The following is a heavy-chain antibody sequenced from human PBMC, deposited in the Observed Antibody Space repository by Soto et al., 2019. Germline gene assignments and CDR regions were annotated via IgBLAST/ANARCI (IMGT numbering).Heavy chain of an antibody. V-gene: IGHV1-18*01. J-gene: IGHJ4*02. Sequence: QVQLVQSGAEVKKPGASVKVSCKASGYTFTSYGISWVRQAPGQGREWMGWISAYNGNTNYAQKLQGRVTMTTDTSTSTAYMGLRSLRSDDTAVYYCARWNYYDSSGYDIWDYWGQGTLVTVSS. CDR2: ISAYNGNT. CDR1: GYTFTSYG. D-gene: IGHD3-22*01. CDR3: ARWNYYDSSGYDIWDY.